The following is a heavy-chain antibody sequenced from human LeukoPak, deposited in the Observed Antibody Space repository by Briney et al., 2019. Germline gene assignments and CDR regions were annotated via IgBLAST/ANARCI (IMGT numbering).Heavy chain of an antibody. Sequence: ASVKVSCKASGYTFTGYYMHWVRQAPGQGLEWMGWINPNSGGTNYAQKFQGRVTMTRDTSISTAYMELNRLRSDDTAVYYCAREGGDGYNIGYWGQGTLVTVSS. J-gene: IGHJ4*02. CDR1: GYTFTGYY. V-gene: IGHV1-2*02. CDR3: AREGGDGYNIGY. CDR2: INPNSGGT. D-gene: IGHD5-24*01.